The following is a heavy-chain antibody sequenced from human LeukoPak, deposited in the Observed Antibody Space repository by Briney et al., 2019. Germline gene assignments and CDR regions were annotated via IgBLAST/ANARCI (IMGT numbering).Heavy chain of an antibody. CDR2: IYYSGST. Sequence: PSETLSLTCTVSGGSISSSSYYWGWIRQPPGKGLEWIGSIYYSGSTYYNPSLKSRVTISVDTSKNQFSLKLSSVTAADTAVYYCARHLGVVVHWFDPWGQGTLVTVSS. V-gene: IGHV4-39*01. CDR1: GGSISSSSYY. J-gene: IGHJ5*02. CDR3: ARHLGVVVHWFDP. D-gene: IGHD3-22*01.